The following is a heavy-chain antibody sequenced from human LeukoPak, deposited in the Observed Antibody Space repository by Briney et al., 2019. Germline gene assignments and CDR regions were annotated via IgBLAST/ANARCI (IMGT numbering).Heavy chain of an antibody. CDR2: IKGDGSQK. CDR3: ARNRGWLQFDY. V-gene: IGHV3-7*03. CDR1: GFTLSDHW. Sequence: GGCLRLSCAASGFTLSDHWLDWVRQAPGKGRGWVAHIKGDGSQKYHVDAVKGRFTLSRDNAKTSLYVEMDSVRAEDTAVYYCARNRGWLQFDYWGQGTLVTVSS. D-gene: IGHD5-12*01. J-gene: IGHJ4*02.